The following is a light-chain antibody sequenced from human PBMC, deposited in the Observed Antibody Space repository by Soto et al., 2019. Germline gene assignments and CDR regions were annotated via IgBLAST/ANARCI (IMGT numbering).Light chain of an antibody. V-gene: IGKV3-15*01. CDR3: QEYNNWPPYT. CDR2: GAS. CDR1: LSVSSN. Sequence: EIVMTQSPATLSVSPGERATLSCRASLSVSSNLAWYQQKPGQAPRLLIYGASTRATGIPARLSGSGSATEFTLTISSLQSEAFAVYYCQEYNNWPPYTFGQGTKLEIK. J-gene: IGKJ2*01.